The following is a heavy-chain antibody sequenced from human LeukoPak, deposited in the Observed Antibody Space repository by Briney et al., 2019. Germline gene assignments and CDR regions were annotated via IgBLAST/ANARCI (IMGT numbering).Heavy chain of an antibody. Sequence: PGGSLRLSCAASGFTFSSYSFNWVRQAPGKGLEWVSSINTVSSYIYYADSVKGRFTISRDNAENSLWLQMNSLRAEDSAVYYCARLRRNSDRSGFYYDYDNWGQGTLVTVSS. V-gene: IGHV3-21*01. D-gene: IGHD3-22*01. J-gene: IGHJ4*02. CDR2: INTVSSYI. CDR3: ARLRRNSDRSGFYYDYDN. CDR1: GFTFSSYS.